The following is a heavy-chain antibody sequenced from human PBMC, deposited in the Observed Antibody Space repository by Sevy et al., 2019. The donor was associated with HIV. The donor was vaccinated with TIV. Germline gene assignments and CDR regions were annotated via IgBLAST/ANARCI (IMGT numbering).Heavy chain of an antibody. Sequence: GGSLRLSCAASGFTFDDYAMHWVRQAPGKGLEWVSGIGWNTGFTAYAESVMGRFTISRDNAKNSLYLQMNSLRAEDTALYYCAKDMDPRYVYFDMDVWGKGTTVTVSS. CDR2: IGWNTGFT. CDR3: AKDMDPRYVYFDMDV. V-gene: IGHV3-9*01. CDR1: GFTFDDYA. J-gene: IGHJ6*03. D-gene: IGHD5-12*01.